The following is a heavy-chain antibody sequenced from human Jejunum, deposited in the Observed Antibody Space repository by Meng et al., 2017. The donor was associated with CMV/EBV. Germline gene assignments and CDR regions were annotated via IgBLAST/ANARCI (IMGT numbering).Heavy chain of an antibody. CDR2: INPSSGST. CDR1: YF. CDR3: SRGPYYYESSGYYGGQSNWFDP. Sequence: YFMYWGRQAPGQGLEWMGIINPSSGSTTYARKLQGRVTMTRDPSTSTFYMELSSLTSEDTAVYFCSRGPYYYESSGYYGGQSNWFDPWGQGTLVTVSS. D-gene: IGHD3-22*01. V-gene: IGHV1-46*04. J-gene: IGHJ5*02.